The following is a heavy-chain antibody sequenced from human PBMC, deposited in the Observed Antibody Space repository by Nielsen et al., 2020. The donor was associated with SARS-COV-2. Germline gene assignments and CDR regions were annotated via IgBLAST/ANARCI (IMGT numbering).Heavy chain of an antibody. CDR2: ISSSGSTI. CDR3: AREPYDFWSGYYYGYYYYGMDV. V-gene: IGHV3-48*03. D-gene: IGHD3-3*01. J-gene: IGHJ6*02. Sequence: VRQAPGKGLEWVSYISSSGSTIYYADSVKGRFTISRDNAKNTLYLQMNSLRAEDTAVYYCAREPYDFWSGYYYGYYYYGMDVWGQGTTVTVSS.